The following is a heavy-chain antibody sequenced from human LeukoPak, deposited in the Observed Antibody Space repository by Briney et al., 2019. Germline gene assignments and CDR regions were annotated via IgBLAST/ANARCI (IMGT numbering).Heavy chain of an antibody. CDR3: AREMGYSSSWYPAY. V-gene: IGHV1-18*04. Sequence: ASVKVSCKASGYTFTSYGISWVGQAPGQGLEWMGWISAYNGNTNYAQKLQGRVTMTTDTSTSTAYMELRSLRSDDTAVYYCAREMGYSSSWYPAYWGQGTLVTVSS. D-gene: IGHD6-13*01. CDR1: GYTFTSYG. CDR2: ISAYNGNT. J-gene: IGHJ4*02.